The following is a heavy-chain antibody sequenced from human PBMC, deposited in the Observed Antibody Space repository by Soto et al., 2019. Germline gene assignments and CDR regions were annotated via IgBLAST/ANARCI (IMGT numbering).Heavy chain of an antibody. D-gene: IGHD2-15*01. Sequence: PGESLKISCKGSGYSFTSHWIGWVRQMPGKGLEWMGIIYPGDSDIRYRPSFQGQVTISADKSTSTAYLQWSSLKASDTAIYYCARQISATPIYAMDVWGQGTTVTGSS. J-gene: IGHJ6*02. CDR1: GYSFTSHW. CDR3: ARQISATPIYAMDV. V-gene: IGHV5-51*01. CDR2: IYPGDSDI.